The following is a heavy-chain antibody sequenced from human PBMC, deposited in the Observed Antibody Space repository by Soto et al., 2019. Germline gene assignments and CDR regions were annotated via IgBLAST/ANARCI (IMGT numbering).Heavy chain of an antibody. CDR3: ARSSTSATYFDC. Sequence: QVQLQESGPGLVKPSQTLSLTCTVSGGSISSGGYYWSWIRQHPGKGLEWIGYIYYSGSTYYNPSLYRRVTVSVDTSKTQFSLTLSSVSAAATAVYYCARSSTSATYFDCWGQGNLVTVSS. CDR1: GGSISSGGYY. J-gene: IGHJ4*02. CDR2: IYYSGST. V-gene: IGHV4-31*03. D-gene: IGHD2-2*01.